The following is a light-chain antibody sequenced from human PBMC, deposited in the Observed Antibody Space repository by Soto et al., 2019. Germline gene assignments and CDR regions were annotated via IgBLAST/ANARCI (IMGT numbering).Light chain of an antibody. Sequence: QYALTQPASVSGSPGQSITISWTGTSSDVGSYNLVSWYQQHPGKAPKLMIYEGSKRPSGVSNRFSGSKSGNTASLTISGLQAEDEADYYCCSYAGSSTFVVFGGGTQLTVL. V-gene: IGLV2-23*03. CDR1: SSDVGSYNL. CDR3: CSYAGSSTFVV. CDR2: EGS. J-gene: IGLJ2*01.